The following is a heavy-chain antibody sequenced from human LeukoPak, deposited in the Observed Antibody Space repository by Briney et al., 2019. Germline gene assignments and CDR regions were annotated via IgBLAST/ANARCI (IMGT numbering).Heavy chain of an antibody. CDR2: IYPGDSDT. J-gene: IGHJ4*02. CDR3: ARHANRVKYDSSGYYFSYVNY. V-gene: IGHV5-51*01. Sequence: GESLKISCCGSGYSFTSYWIGWVRQMPGKSLEWMGIIYPGDSDTRYSPSFQGQVTISGDKSISTAYLQWSSLKASDTVMYYCARHANRVKYDSSGYYFSYVNYWGQGTLVTVSS. CDR1: GYSFTSYW. D-gene: IGHD3-22*01.